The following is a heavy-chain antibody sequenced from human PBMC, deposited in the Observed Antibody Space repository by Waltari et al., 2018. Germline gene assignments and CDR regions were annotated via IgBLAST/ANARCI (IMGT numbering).Heavy chain of an antibody. D-gene: IGHD6-19*01. V-gene: IGHV1-3*01. CDR2: INAGNGNT. CDR3: AREVAVAGTGWFDP. J-gene: IGHJ5*02. Sequence: QVQLVQSGAEVKKPGASVKVSCKASGYTFTSYAMHWVRQAPGQRLEWMGWINAGNGNTKYSQKFQGRVTITRDTSASTAYMELSSLRSEDTAVYYCAREVAVAGTGWFDPWGQGTLVTVSS. CDR1: GYTFTSYA.